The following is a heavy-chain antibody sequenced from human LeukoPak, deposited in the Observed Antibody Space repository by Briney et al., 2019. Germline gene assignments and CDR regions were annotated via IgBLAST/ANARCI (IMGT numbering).Heavy chain of an antibody. CDR1: GGTFSSYA. V-gene: IGHV1-69*04. J-gene: IGHJ4*02. Sequence: ASVKVSCKASGGTFSSYAISWVRQAPGQGLEWMGRIIPILGIANYAQKFQGRVTITADNSTSTAYMELSSLRSEDTAVYYCARDDDILTGYYLDYWGQGTLVTVSS. CDR2: IIPILGIA. CDR3: ARDDDILTGYYLDY. D-gene: IGHD3-9*01.